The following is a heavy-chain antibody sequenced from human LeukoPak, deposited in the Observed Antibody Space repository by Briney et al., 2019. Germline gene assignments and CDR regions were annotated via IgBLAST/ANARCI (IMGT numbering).Heavy chain of an antibody. V-gene: IGHV3-43*02. J-gene: IGHJ6*02. CDR2: IRADGGRT. Sequence: PGGSLRLSCAASGFSFGDYDTRWVRQAPGKGLEWVSLIRADGGRTYYADYVNGRFTISRDNSKNSLYLQMNSLRTDDTALYYCGTWAFYHGLDVWGQGTTVTVSS. CDR1: GFSFGDYD. D-gene: IGHD2/OR15-2a*01. CDR3: GTWAFYHGLDV.